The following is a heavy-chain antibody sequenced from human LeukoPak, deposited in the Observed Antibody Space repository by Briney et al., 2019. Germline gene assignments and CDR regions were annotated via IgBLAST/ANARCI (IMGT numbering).Heavy chain of an antibody. V-gene: IGHV3-23*01. Sequence: PGGSLRLSCAASGFTFSSYATSWVRQAPGKGLEWVSAISGSGGSTYYADSVKGRFTISRDNSKNTLYLQMNSLRAEDTAVYYCAKDRLLDPDVAGTSDYWGQGTLVTVSS. CDR3: AKDRLLDPDVAGTSDY. J-gene: IGHJ4*02. CDR2: ISGSGGST. CDR1: GFTFSSYA. D-gene: IGHD6-19*01.